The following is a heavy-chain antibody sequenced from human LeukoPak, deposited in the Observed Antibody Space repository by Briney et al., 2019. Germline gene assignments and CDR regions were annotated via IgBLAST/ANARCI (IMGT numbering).Heavy chain of an antibody. V-gene: IGHV3-23*01. J-gene: IGHJ3*02. CDR2: ISGSGGST. D-gene: IGHD2-15*01. CDR3: SRYDLGGAFDI. CDR1: GFTFSSYA. Sequence: GGSLRLSCAASGFTFSSYAMSWVRQAPGKGLEWVSAISGSGGSTYYADSVKGRFTISRDNSKNKLYLQMNSLRAEDTAVYFCSRYDLGGAFDIWGQGTMVTVSS.